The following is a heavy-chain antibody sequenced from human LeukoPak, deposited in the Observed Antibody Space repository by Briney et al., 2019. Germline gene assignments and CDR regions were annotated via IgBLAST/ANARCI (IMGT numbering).Heavy chain of an antibody. CDR3: AELGITMIGGV. CDR2: ISSSGSTI. D-gene: IGHD3-10*02. J-gene: IGHJ6*04. V-gene: IGHV3-48*03. Sequence: GGSLRLSCAASGFTFSNYEMNWVRQAPGEALEWVSYISSSGSTIYYADSVKGRFTISRDNAKNSLYLQMNSLRAEDTAVYYCAELGITMIGGVWGKGTTVTISS. CDR1: GFTFSNYE.